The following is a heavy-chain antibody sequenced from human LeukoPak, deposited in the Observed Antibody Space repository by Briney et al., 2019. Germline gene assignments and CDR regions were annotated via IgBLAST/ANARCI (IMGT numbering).Heavy chain of an antibody. CDR1: GGTFSSYA. D-gene: IGHD7-27*01. V-gene: IGHV1-69*13. CDR3: ARALVNWGCPTY. Sequence: SVKFSCKASGGTFSSYAISWVRQAPGQGLEWMGGIIPIFGTANYAQKFQGRVTITADESTSTAYMELSSLRSEDTAVYYCARALVNWGCPTYWGQGTLVTVSS. J-gene: IGHJ4*02. CDR2: IIPIFGTA.